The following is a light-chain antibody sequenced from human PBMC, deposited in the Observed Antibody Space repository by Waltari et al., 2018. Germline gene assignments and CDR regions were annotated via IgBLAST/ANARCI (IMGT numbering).Light chain of an antibody. CDR1: NIESKS. CDR2: YDS. V-gene: IGLV3-21*04. Sequence: SSVVTQPPSVSVAPGKTASITCGGNNIESKSVHWYQQKPGQAPILVISYDSDRPSGIPERFSGVNSGNTATLTISRVEAGDEADYYCQVWDANTEPGVFGTGTEVTVL. J-gene: IGLJ1*01. CDR3: QVWDANTEPGV.